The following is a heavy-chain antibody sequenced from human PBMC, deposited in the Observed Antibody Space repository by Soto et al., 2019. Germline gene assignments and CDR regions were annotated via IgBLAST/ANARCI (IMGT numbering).Heavy chain of an antibody. V-gene: IGHV4-4*02. CDR2: AHHSGRT. D-gene: IGHD4-17*01. Sequence: QVQLQESGPGLVKPSGTLSLTCTVSGGSMSSSNWWNWVRQPPGKGLEWIGEAHHSGRTNYNPSRRRRVTRAVDKSKNQCSRKLSSVTAADAAVDYCAGSEATVLDYWGQGSLVTVSS. CDR1: GGSMSSSNW. J-gene: IGHJ4*02. CDR3: AGSEATVLDY.